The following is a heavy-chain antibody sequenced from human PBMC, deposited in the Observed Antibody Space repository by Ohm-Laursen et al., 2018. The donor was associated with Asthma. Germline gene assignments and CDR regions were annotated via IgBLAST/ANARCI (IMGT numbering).Heavy chain of an antibody. CDR1: GFSFNTYS. CDR2: ISSSGSRL. CDR3: AREWGGMDV. D-gene: IGHD1-26*01. J-gene: IGHJ6*02. Sequence: SLRLSCAASGFSFNTYSMNWVRQAPGKGLEWVSAISSSGSRLLYADSVKGRFTISRDNSKNTLYLQMNSLRAEDTAVYYCAREWGGMDVWGLGATVTVSS. V-gene: IGHV3-21*01.